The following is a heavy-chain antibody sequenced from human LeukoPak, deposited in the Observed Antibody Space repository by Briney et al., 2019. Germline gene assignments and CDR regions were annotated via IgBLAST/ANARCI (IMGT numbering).Heavy chain of an antibody. V-gene: IGHV4-59*01. D-gene: IGHD3-3*01. CDR3: ARVNFWSGQPNMDV. CDR1: VGSPSGYY. Sequence: PETLSLTCTLSVGSPSGYYWSWIRQPPGKGRGWIAYIYYSGSTNYNPSLKSRVTISVDTTKNKFSLQLSSVTAADTAVYYCARVNFWSGQPNMDVWGKGTTVTVSS. CDR2: IYYSGST. J-gene: IGHJ6*03.